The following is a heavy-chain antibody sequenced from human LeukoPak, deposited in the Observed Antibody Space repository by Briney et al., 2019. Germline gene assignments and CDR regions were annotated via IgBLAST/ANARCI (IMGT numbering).Heavy chain of an antibody. J-gene: IGHJ4*02. CDR1: GGTFSSYA. CDR3: ARMPYYGSSGSPSDLDY. V-gene: IGHV1-69*13. Sequence: SVKVSCKASGGTFSSYAISWVRQAPGQGLEWMGGIIPIFGTANYAQKFQGRVTITADESTSTAYMELSSLRSEDTAVYYCARMPYYGSSGSPSDLDYWGQGTLVTVSS. D-gene: IGHD3-22*01. CDR2: IIPIFGTA.